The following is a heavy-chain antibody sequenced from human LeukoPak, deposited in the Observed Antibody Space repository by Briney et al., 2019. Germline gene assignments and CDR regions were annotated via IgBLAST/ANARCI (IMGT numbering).Heavy chain of an antibody. CDR3: AKASVVVGPLAYYYYGMDV. V-gene: IGHV3-43*01. CDR2: ISWDGGST. Sequence: GGSLRLSCAASGFTFDDYTMHWVRQAPGKGLEWVSLISWDGGSTYYADSVKGRFTISRDNSKNSLYLQMNSLRTEDTALYYCAKASVVVGPLAYYYYGMDVWGLGTTVTVSS. D-gene: IGHD2-2*01. CDR1: GFTFDDYT. J-gene: IGHJ6*02.